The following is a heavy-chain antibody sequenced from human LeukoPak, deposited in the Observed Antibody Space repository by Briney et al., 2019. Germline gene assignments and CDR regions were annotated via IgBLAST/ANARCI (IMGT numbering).Heavy chain of an antibody. Sequence: GASVKVSCKASGYTFTGYYMHWVRQAPGQGLEWMGWINPNSGGTNYAQKFQGRVTMTRDTSISTAYMELSRLRSDDTAVYYCARAADDVVVPAAISLGYWGQGTLVTVSS. V-gene: IGHV1-2*02. J-gene: IGHJ4*02. CDR1: GYTFTGYY. D-gene: IGHD2-2*02. CDR2: INPNSGGT. CDR3: ARAADDVVVPAAISLGY.